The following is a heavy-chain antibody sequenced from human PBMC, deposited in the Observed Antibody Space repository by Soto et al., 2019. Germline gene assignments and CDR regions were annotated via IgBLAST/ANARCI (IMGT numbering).Heavy chain of an antibody. D-gene: IGHD3-16*02. Sequence: QVQLVESGGGVVQPGRTLRLSCAASGFTFNTYGMHWVRQAPGKGLEWVAVISFDEKIQYYADSVKGRFTISRDNSKNTMSLQMDSRRPEDTAVYYCAKVAERSMITFGGVIADWGQGTLVTVSS. V-gene: IGHV3-30*18. CDR1: GFTFNTYG. CDR2: ISFDEKIQ. CDR3: AKVAERSMITFGGVIAD. J-gene: IGHJ4*02.